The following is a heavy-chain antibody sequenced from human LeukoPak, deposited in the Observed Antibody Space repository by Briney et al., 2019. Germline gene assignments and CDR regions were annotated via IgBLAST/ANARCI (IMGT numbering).Heavy chain of an antibody. V-gene: IGHV3-30-3*01. CDR2: ISYDGSNK. CDR3: ARGFWDIVVVPAAARDWFDP. J-gene: IGHJ5*02. Sequence: GSSVRLSCAACGFRFSSYARQWLRQAPGKGLEGVAVISYDGSNKYYADSVKGRFTISRDNSKNTLYLQMNSLRAEDTAVYYCARGFWDIVVVPAAARDWFDPWGQGTLVTVSS. CDR1: GFRFSSYA. D-gene: IGHD2-2*01.